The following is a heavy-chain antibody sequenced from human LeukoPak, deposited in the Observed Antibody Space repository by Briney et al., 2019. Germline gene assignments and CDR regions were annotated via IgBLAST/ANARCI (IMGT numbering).Heavy chain of an antibody. D-gene: IGHD3-3*01. CDR3: AKAGLGVDTFFDY. CDR1: GFTFSDYA. Sequence: PGGSLRLSCAASGFTFSDYALGWVRQAPGRGLEWVATLRGSGAGTYYSDSVQGRFTISRDNSKRTLFLQMNSLRAEDTAFYYCAKAGLGVDTFFDYWGQGTLVTVSS. V-gene: IGHV3-23*01. CDR2: LRGSGAGT. J-gene: IGHJ4*02.